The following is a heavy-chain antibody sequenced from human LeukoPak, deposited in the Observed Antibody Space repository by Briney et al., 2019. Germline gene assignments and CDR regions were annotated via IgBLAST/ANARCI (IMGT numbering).Heavy chain of an antibody. Sequence: ASVKVSCKASGGTFSSYAISWVRQAPGQGLEWMGWISAYNGNTNYAQKLQGRVTMTTDTSTSTAYMELRSLRSDDTAVYYCARDPPYSAGATLDDYWGQGTLVTVSS. CDR3: ARDPPYSAGATLDDY. CDR1: GGTFSSYA. D-gene: IGHD1-26*01. V-gene: IGHV1-18*01. J-gene: IGHJ4*02. CDR2: ISAYNGNT.